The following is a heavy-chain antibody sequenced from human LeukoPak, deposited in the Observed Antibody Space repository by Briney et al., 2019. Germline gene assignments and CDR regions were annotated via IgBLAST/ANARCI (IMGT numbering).Heavy chain of an antibody. CDR1: GSSISNYY. CDR3: ARVRLTNWFDP. J-gene: IGHJ5*02. CDR2: IYYSGST. V-gene: IGHV4-39*01. Sequence: SETLSLTCTVSGSSISNYYWGWIRQAPGKGLEWIGSIYYSGSTYYNPSLKSRVTISVDTSKNQFSLKLSSVTAADTAVYYCARVRLTNWFDPWGQGTLVTVTS.